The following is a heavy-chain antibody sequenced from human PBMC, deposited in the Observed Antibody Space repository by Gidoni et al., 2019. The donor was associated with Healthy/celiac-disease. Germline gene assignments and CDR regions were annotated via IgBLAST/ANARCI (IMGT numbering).Heavy chain of an antibody. CDR1: GFTFSSYA. V-gene: IGHV3-30-3*01. CDR3: AGLTGTTGY. J-gene: IGHJ4*02. Sequence: QVQLVESGGGVVQPGRSLRLSCAAPGFTFSSYAMHWVRQAPGKGLEWVAVISYDGSNKYYADSVKGRFTISRDNSKNTLYLQMNSLRAEDTAVYYCAGLTGTTGYWGQGTLVTVSS. D-gene: IGHD1-20*01. CDR2: ISYDGSNK.